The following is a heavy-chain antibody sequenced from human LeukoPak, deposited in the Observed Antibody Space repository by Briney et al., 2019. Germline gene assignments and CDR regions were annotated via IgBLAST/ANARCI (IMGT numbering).Heavy chain of an antibody. CDR1: GFTFSSYE. CDR2: ISSSGSTI. V-gene: IGHV3-48*03. D-gene: IGHD5-12*01. CDR3: ARVRYSGYDVFDY. Sequence: GGSLRLSCAASGFTFSSYEMNWVRQAPGKGLVWVSYISSSGSTIYYADSVKGRFTISRDNAKNSLYLQMNSLRAEDTAVYYCARVRYSGYDVFDYWGQGTLVTVSS. J-gene: IGHJ4*02.